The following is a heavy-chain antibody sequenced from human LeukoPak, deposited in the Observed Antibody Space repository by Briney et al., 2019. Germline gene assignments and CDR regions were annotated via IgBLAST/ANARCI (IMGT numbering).Heavy chain of an antibody. CDR3: ARESGDYKSTSFSHDY. D-gene: IGHD4-17*01. J-gene: IGHJ4*02. V-gene: IGHV1-2*02. CDR1: GYTFTGQN. CDR2: INPNSGDT. Sequence: GASVKVSCKAAGYTFTGQNIHWVRQVPGEGLEWMGWINPNSGDTNYAQKFQGRVTMTRDTSISTAHMELSRLRSDDTAVYFCARESGDYKSTSFSHDYWGQGTLVTVSS.